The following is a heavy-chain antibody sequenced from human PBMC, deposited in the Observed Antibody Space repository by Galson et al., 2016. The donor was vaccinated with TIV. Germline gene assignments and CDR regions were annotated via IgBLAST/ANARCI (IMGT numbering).Heavy chain of an antibody. V-gene: IGHV3-74*01. CDR3: ARHGDTATGDAFDI. Sequence: SLRLSCAASGFTFSRFWMHWVRHAPGKGLVWVSRISDDATTTTYADSVKGRFTISRDNTKNTLHLQMSSLRADDTAVYYCARHGDTATGDAFDIWGQGTMVTVSS. J-gene: IGHJ3*02. CDR1: GFTFSRFW. D-gene: IGHD5-18*01. CDR2: ISDDATTT.